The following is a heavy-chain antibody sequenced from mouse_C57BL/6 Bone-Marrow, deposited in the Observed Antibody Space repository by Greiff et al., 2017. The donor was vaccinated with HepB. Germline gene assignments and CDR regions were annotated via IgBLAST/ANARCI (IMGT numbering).Heavy chain of an antibody. V-gene: IGHV1-50*01. D-gene: IGHD4-1*01. CDR1: GYTFTSYW. Sequence: VQLQQPGAELVKPGASVKLSCKASGYTFTSYWMQWVKQRPGQGLEWIGEIDPSDSYTNYNQKFKGKATLTVDTSSSTAYMQLSSLTSEDSAVYYCARQLTGLDYWGQGTTLTVSS. J-gene: IGHJ2*01. CDR3: ARQLTGLDY. CDR2: IDPSDSYT.